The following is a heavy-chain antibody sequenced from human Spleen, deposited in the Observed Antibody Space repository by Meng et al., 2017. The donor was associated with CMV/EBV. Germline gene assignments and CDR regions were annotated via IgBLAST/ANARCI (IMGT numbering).Heavy chain of an antibody. Sequence: CKASGYTFTSYDINGVRQATGQGLEWMGWMNPNSGNTGYAQKFQGRVTMTRNTYISTAYMELSSLRSEDTAVYYCARRGEYGSGFDYWGQGTLVTVSS. CDR1: GYTFTSYD. D-gene: IGHD3-10*01. J-gene: IGHJ4*02. CDR3: ARRGEYGSGFDY. V-gene: IGHV1-8*01. CDR2: MNPNSGNT.